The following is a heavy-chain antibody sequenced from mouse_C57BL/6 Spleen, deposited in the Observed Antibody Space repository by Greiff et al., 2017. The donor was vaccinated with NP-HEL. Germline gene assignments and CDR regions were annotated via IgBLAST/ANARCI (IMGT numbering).Heavy chain of an antibody. CDR2: ILTGSGSI. Sequence: QVQLQQSGAELMKPGASVKLSCKATGYTFTGYWIEWVKQRPGHGLEWIGEILTGSGSINYNEKFKGTATFSADTSSNTAYVQLSSLTTEDSAYYCSASPDFDYWGQGTTLTVSS. CDR1: GYTFTGYW. CDR3: ASPDFDY. J-gene: IGHJ2*01. V-gene: IGHV1-9*01.